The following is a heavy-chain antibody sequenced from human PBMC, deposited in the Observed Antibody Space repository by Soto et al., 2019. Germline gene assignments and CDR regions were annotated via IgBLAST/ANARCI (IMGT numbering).Heavy chain of an antibody. CDR2: IYYSGST. D-gene: IGHD2-2*02. CDR1: GGSISSYY. Sequence: QVQLQESGPGLVKPSETLSLTCTVSGGSISSYYWSWIRQPPGKGLEWIGYIYYSGSTNYNPSLKSRVTQAVDTSKNQFALKLSSVTAADTAVYYCARRYCSSTSCYKGGGWFDPWGQGTLVTVSS. V-gene: IGHV4-59*08. J-gene: IGHJ5*02. CDR3: ARRYCSSTSCYKGGGWFDP.